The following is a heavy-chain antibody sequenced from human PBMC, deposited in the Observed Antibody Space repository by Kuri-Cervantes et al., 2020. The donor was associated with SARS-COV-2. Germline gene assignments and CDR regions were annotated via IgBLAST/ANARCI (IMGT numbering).Heavy chain of an antibody. D-gene: IGHD2-2*01. V-gene: IGHV3-30-3*01. Sequence: GGSLRLSCAASGFTFSSYAMHWVRQAPGKGLEWVAVISYDGSNKYYADSVKGRFTISRDNSKNTLYLQMNSLRAEDTAVYCCASELSYYFDYWGQGTLVTVSS. J-gene: IGHJ4*02. CDR1: GFTFSSYA. CDR3: ASELSYYFDY. CDR2: ISYDGSNK.